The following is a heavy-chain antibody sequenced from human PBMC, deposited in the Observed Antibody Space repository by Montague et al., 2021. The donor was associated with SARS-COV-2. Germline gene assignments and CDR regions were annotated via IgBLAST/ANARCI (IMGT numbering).Heavy chain of an antibody. CDR2: IYQSGST. J-gene: IGHJ4*02. D-gene: IGHD3/OR15-3a*01. Sequence: SETLSLTCAVSGDSIMTTNWWSWVRQPPGKGLEWIGEIYQSGSTNYNPSLKSRVTMSIDKSKNQFSLELNSVTAADTALYYCVRAGGLDNRPPVWGQGAPVIVSS. CDR3: VRAGGLDNRPPV. V-gene: IGHV4-4*02. CDR1: GDSIMTTNW.